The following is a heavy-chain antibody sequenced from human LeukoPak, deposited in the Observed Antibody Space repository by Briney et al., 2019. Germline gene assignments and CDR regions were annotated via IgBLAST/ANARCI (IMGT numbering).Heavy chain of an antibody. CDR3: ASIPYDILTGYYKLDWFDP. Sequence: SETLSLTCAVYGGSFSGYYWSWIRQPPGKGLEWIGEINPSGSTNYNPSLKSRVTISVDTSKNQFSLKLSSVTAADTAVYYCASIPYDILTGYYKLDWFDPWGQGTLVTVSS. CDR2: INPSGST. D-gene: IGHD3-9*01. CDR1: GGSFSGYY. V-gene: IGHV4-34*01. J-gene: IGHJ5*02.